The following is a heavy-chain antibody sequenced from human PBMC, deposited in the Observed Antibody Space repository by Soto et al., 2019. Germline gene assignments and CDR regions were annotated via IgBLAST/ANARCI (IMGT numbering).Heavy chain of an antibody. D-gene: IGHD2-15*01. CDR2: ISSSSSTI. Sequence: GGSLRLSGAASGFTFSSYSMNWVRQAPGKGLEWVSYISSSSSTIYYADSVKGRFTISRDNAKNSLYLQMNSLRDEDTAVYYCARDGASVVVVAATLDYWGQGTLVTVSS. V-gene: IGHV3-48*02. CDR1: GFTFSSYS. J-gene: IGHJ4*02. CDR3: ARDGASVVVVAATLDY.